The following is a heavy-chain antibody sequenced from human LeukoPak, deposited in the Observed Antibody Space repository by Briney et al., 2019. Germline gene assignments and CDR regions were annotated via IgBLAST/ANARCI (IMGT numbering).Heavy chain of an antibody. D-gene: IGHD6-19*01. Sequence: PGRSLRLSCAASGFTFDDYAMHWVRQAPGKGLEWVSGISWNSGGIGYADSVKGRFTISRDNAKNSLYLQMNSLRAEDTALYYCAKEQMAGAFDYWGQGTLVTVSS. CDR2: ISWNSGGI. CDR3: AKEQMAGAFDY. V-gene: IGHV3-9*01. J-gene: IGHJ4*02. CDR1: GFTFDDYA.